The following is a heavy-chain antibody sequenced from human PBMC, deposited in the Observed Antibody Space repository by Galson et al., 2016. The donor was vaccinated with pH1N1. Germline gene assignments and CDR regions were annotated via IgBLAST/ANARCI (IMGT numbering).Heavy chain of an antibody. CDR2: ISWNNGSM. J-gene: IGHJ4*02. Sequence: SLRLSCAASGFTFDDYAMHWVRQAPGKGLEWVSGISWNNGSMDYADSVKGRFTISRDNAKNSLFLQMNSLRAEDTALYYCAKVGGFYYGTFDYWGRGTLVTVSS. D-gene: IGHD1-26*01. CDR3: AKVGGFYYGTFDY. V-gene: IGHV3-9*01. CDR1: GFTFDDYA.